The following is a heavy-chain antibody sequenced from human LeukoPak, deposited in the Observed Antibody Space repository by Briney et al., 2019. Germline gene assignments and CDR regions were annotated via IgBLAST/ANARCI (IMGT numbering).Heavy chain of an antibody. D-gene: IGHD3-3*01. Sequence: SETLSLTCTVSGGSISSSSYYWGWIRQPPGKGLEWIGSIYYSGSTYYNPSLKSRVTISVDTSKNQFSLKLSSVTAADTAVYYCARQDYDSFPTAFDYWGQGTLVTVSS. V-gene: IGHV4-39*01. CDR1: GGSISSSSYY. J-gene: IGHJ4*02. CDR2: IYYSGST. CDR3: ARQDYDSFPTAFDY.